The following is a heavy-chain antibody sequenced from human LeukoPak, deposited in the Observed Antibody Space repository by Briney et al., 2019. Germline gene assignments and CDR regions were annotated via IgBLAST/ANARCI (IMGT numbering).Heavy chain of an antibody. D-gene: IGHD3-22*01. CDR2: IYYSGST. CDR3: ARARGARGGITMIVVVEKGLYYFDY. CDR1: GGSISSGDYY. Sequence: SETLSLTCTVSGGSISSGDYYWSWIRQPPGKGLEWIVYIYYSGSTYYNPSLKSRVTISVDTSKNQFSLKLSSVTAADTAVYYCARARGARGGITMIVVVEKGLYYFDYWGQGTLVTVSS. V-gene: IGHV4-30-4*01. J-gene: IGHJ4*02.